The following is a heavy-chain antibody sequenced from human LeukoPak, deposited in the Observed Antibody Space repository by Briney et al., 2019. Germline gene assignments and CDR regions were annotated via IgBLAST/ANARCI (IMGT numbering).Heavy chain of an antibody. CDR2: ISSSSTI. CDR1: GFTFSNYD. CDR3: ARDLGH. V-gene: IGHV3-48*02. Sequence: GGSLRLSCAASGFTFSNYDMNWVRQAPGRGLEWISYISSSSTIYYADSVKGRFTISRDNAKNSLYLQMNSLRDEDTAMYYCARDLGHWGQGTPVTVSS. J-gene: IGHJ1*01.